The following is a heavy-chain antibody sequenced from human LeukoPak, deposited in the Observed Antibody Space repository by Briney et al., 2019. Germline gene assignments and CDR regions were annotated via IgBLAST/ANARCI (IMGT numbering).Heavy chain of an antibody. D-gene: IGHD3-22*01. CDR3: ARDEEAVITGSLGY. J-gene: IGHJ4*02. Sequence: PSETLSLTCAVYGGSFSGYYWSWIRQPPGKGLEWIGEINHSGSTNYNPSLKSRVTISVDTSKNQFSLKLSSVTAADTAVYYCARDEEAVITGSLGYWGQGTLVTVSS. CDR2: INHSGST. CDR1: GGSFSGYY. V-gene: IGHV4-34*01.